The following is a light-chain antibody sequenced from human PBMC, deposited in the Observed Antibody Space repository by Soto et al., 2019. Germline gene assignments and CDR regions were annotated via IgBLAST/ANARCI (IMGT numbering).Light chain of an antibody. CDR1: NTDVGHDEF. V-gene: IGLV2-14*03. CDR3: GSYTSDKTWV. Sequence: QSALTQPASVSGSPGQSITITCNGSNTDVGHDEFVSWYQQHPGKAPKLMIYDVSRRPSGVSDRFSGSKSGNTASLTISGLQAEDEADYYCGSYTSDKTWVFGGGTKLTVL. J-gene: IGLJ3*02. CDR2: DVS.